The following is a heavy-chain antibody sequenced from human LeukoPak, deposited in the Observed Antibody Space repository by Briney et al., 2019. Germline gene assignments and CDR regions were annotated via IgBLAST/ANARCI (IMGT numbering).Heavy chain of an antibody. CDR1: GGSISTDY. CDR2: IYPRGSS. J-gene: IGHJ4*02. D-gene: IGHD3-10*01. V-gene: IGHV4-4*09. Sequence: SETLSLTCTVSGGSISTDYWNWIRQPPGKGLEWIGYIYPRGSSNYSPSLRSGVTSSADTSKRQFSLKLTSVTAADTAVYYCASFYYGSGLAVDYWGQGILVTVSS. CDR3: ASFYYGSGLAVDY.